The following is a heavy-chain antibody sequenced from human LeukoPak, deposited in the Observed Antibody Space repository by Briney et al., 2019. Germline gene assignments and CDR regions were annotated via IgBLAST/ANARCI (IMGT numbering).Heavy chain of an antibody. CDR2: IYYSGST. J-gene: IGHJ4*02. CDR1: GGSISSYY. V-gene: IGHV4-59*01. D-gene: IGHD3-22*01. Sequence: PSETLSPTCTVSGGSISSYYWSWIRQPPGKGLEWIGYIYYSGSTNYNPSLKSRVTISVDTSKNQFSLKLSSVTAADTAVYYCASSAPHDYDSSGYSLDYWGQGTLVTVSS. CDR3: ASSAPHDYDSSGYSLDY.